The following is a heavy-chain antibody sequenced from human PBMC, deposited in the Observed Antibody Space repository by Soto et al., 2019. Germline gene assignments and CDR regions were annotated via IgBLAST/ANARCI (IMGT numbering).Heavy chain of an antibody. V-gene: IGHV4-4*02. CDR2: IYHSGST. J-gene: IGHJ2*01. Sequence: QVQLQESGPGLVKPSGTLSLTCAVSGGSISSSNWWSWVRQPPGKGLEWIGEIYHSGSTNYNPSLKSRVTIXXDXSXXQFSLKLSSVTAADTAVYYCARVPGGGNSYWYFDLWVRGTLVTVSS. CDR1: GGSISSSNW. CDR3: ARVPGGGNSYWYFDL. D-gene: IGHD2-21*02.